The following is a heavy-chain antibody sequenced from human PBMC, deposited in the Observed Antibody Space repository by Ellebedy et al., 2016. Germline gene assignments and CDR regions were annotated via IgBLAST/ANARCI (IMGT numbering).Heavy chain of an antibody. CDR1: GFTFSAYV. D-gene: IGHD2-2*01. V-gene: IGHV3-21*01. CDR3: ARGLLPAAFDY. Sequence: GESLKISXAASGFTFSAYVMSWVRQAPGKGLEWVSSISGSSGHISYVDSVKGRFTISRDNAKNSLFLQMNSLRAEDTAVYYCARGLLPAAFDYWGQGTLVTVSS. CDR2: ISGSSGHI. J-gene: IGHJ4*02.